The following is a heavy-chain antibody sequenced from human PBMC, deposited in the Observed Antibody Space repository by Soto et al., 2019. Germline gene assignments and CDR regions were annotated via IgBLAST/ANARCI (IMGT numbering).Heavy chain of an antibody. CDR1: GFTFSSYS. D-gene: IGHD2-8*01. CDR3: ARYCTNGVCYYYYGMDV. V-gene: IGHV3-21*01. Sequence: GPLRLSCAASGFTFSSYSMNWVRQAPGKGLEWVSSISSSSSYIYYADSVKGRFTISRDNAKNSLYLQMNSLRAEDTAVYYCARYCTNGVCYYYYGMDVWGQGTTVTVSS. J-gene: IGHJ6*02. CDR2: ISSSSSYI.